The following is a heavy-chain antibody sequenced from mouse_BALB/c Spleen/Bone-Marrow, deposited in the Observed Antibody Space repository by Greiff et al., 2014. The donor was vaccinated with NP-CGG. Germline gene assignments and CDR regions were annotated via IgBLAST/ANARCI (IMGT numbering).Heavy chain of an antibody. J-gene: IGHJ2*01. CDR1: GFNIKDTY. V-gene: IGHV14-3*02. CDR3: ASYYRYSLDY. D-gene: IGHD2-14*01. CDR2: IDPANGNT. Sequence: VQLKESGAELVKPGASVKLSCTGSGFNIKDTYMHWVKQRPEQGLEWIGRIDPANGNTKYDPKFQGKATITADTSSNTAYLQLSSLTSEDTAVYYCASYYRYSLDYWGQGTTLTVSS.